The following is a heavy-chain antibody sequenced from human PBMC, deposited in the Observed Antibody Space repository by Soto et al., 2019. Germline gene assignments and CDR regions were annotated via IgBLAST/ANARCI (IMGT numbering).Heavy chain of an antibody. CDR1: VYTFSSYD. D-gene: IGHD1-26*01. V-gene: IGHV1-8*01. CDR2: MNPNSGNT. CDR3: ARSIVRAQTSAYAFDI. Sequence: SVKVSCKASVYTFSSYDINWLRQATGQGLEWMGWMNPNSGNTGYAQKFQGRVTMTRNTSISTAYMELSSLRSEDTAVYYCARSIVRAQTSAYAFDIWGQGTMVTVS. J-gene: IGHJ3*02.